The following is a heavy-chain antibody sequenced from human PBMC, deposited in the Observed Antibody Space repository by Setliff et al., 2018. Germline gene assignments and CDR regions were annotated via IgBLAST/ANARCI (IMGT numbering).Heavy chain of an antibody. CDR3: ARAGPTVTFFRVLVISWWDP. J-gene: IGHJ5*02. Sequence: PSETLSLTCTVSGASISSGFYYWTWIRQPAGKGLEWIGHFHTGGSTNYNRSLRSRVSISVDTSKNQFSLKLSSVTAADTATYYCARAGPTVTFFRVLVISWWDPWGQGSLVTVSS. V-gene: IGHV4-61*09. D-gene: IGHD3-3*01. CDR1: GASISSGFYY. CDR2: FHTGGST.